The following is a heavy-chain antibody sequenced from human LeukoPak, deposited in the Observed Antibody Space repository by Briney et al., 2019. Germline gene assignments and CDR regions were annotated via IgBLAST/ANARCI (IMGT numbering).Heavy chain of an antibody. D-gene: IGHD3-22*01. CDR1: GFTFDDYA. V-gene: IGHV3-43*02. CDR3: AKDPTHYYDSSGYSEYFQH. CDR2: ISGDGGST. J-gene: IGHJ1*01. Sequence: VGSLRLSCAASGFTFDDYAMHWVRQAPGKGLEWVSLISGDGGSTYYADSVKGRFTISRDNSKNSLYLQMNSLRTEDTALYYCAKDPTHYYDSSGYSEYFQHWGQGTLVTVSS.